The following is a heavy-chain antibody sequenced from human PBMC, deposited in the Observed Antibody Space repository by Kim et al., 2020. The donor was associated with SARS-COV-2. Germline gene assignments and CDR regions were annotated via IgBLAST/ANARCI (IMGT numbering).Heavy chain of an antibody. D-gene: IGHD3-10*01. V-gene: IGHV3-23*01. J-gene: IGHJ4*02. CDR1: GFTFSSYA. Sequence: GGSLRLSCAASGFTFSSYAMSWVRQAPGKGLEWVSAISGSGGSTYYADSVKGRFTISRDNSKNTLYLQMNSLRAEDTAVYYCANHLWFGDLGRFDYWGQGTLVTVSS. CDR3: ANHLWFGDLGRFDY. CDR2: ISGSGGST.